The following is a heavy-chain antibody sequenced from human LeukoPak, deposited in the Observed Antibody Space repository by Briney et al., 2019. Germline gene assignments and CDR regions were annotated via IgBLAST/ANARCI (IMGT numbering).Heavy chain of an antibody. V-gene: IGHV3-7*01. Sequence: GGSLRLACAASRFTFSNYWMAWVRQAPGKGLEWVANIKDDGSETYYVASVKGRFTISRDNAKDSLYLQMNSLRAEDTAVYYCAREPRGYSYGLWGRGTLVTVSS. CDR3: AREPRGYSYGL. CDR2: IKDDGSET. CDR1: RFTFSNYW. J-gene: IGHJ4*02. D-gene: IGHD5-18*01.